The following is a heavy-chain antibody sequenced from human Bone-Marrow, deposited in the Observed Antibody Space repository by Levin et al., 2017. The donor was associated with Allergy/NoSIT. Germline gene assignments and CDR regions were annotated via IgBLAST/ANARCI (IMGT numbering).Heavy chain of an antibody. J-gene: IGHJ4*02. Sequence: PGGSLRLSCAASGFTFSSYAMSWVRQAPGKGLEWVSAISGSGGSTYYADSVKGRFTISRDNSKNTLYLQMNSLRAEDTAVYYCAKRGYYGSGSYGEFDYWGQGTLVTVSS. CDR1: GFTFSSYA. V-gene: IGHV3-23*01. D-gene: IGHD3-10*01. CDR2: ISGSGGST. CDR3: AKRGYYGSGSYGEFDY.